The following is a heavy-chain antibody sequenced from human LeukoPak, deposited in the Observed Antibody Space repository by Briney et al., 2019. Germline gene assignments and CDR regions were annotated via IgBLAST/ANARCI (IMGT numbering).Heavy chain of an antibody. V-gene: IGHV3-30*04. CDR1: RFTFSGYT. J-gene: IGHJ4*02. Sequence: GGSLRLSCAVSRFTFSGYTMHWVRQAPGKGLEWLALISSDGRDTFYADSVKGRFTISRDNSKNTLYLQIDSLRVDDTAVYYCARDKSSQRPYFLDYWGQGTPVTASS. CDR2: ISSDGRDT. CDR3: ARDKSSQRPYFLDY. D-gene: IGHD3-9*01.